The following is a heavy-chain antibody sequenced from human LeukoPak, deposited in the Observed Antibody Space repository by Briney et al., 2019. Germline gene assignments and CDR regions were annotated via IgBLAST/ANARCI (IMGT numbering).Heavy chain of an antibody. Sequence: PGGSLRLSCAASGFTFSSYSMSWVRQAPQKGLEWVSIIGPNGITTYYAESVKGRFTISRDNSKNTLYLQMNSLRAEDTAVYYCASDNTVVPAATHASDYWGQGTLVTVSS. CDR1: GFTFSSYS. V-gene: IGHV3-23*01. D-gene: IGHD2-2*01. J-gene: IGHJ4*02. CDR3: ASDNTVVPAATHASDY. CDR2: IGPNGITT.